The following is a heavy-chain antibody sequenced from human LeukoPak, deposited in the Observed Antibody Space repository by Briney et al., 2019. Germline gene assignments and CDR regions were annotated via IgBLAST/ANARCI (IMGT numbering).Heavy chain of an antibody. J-gene: IGHJ3*02. CDR1: GFTFSSYW. Sequence: GSLRLSCAASGFTFSSYWMSWVRQAPGKGLEWVANIKQDETEKDYVDSVKGRFTISRDNAKNSLYLQMNSLRNEDTAVYYCAREGNRRAFDIWGQGTMVTASS. CDR2: IKQDETEK. D-gene: IGHD1-14*01. CDR3: AREGNRRAFDI. V-gene: IGHV3-7*01.